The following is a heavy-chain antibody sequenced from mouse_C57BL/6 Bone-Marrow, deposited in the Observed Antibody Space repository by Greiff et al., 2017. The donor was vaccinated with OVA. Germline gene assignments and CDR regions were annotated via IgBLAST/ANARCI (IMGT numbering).Heavy chain of an antibody. Sequence: VQLQQSGAELVRPGASVTLSCKASGYTFTDYEMHWVKQTPVHGLEWIGAIDPETGGTAHNQKFKGKAILTADKSSSTAYMKLRSLTSEDAAVYYCTREGYYYWYFDVWGTGTTVTVSS. CDR2: IDPETGGT. CDR3: TREGYYYWYFDV. CDR1: GYTFTDYE. D-gene: IGHD1-1*01. V-gene: IGHV1-15*01. J-gene: IGHJ1*03.